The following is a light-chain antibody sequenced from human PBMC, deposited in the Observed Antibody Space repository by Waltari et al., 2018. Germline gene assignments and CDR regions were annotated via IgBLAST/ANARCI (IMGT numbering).Light chain of an antibody. V-gene: IGKV3-15*01. J-gene: IGKJ4*01. CDR1: QDVSIN. Sequence: EIVMTQSPATLSVSPGERATLSCKASQDVSINLAWYQQKPGQAPRLLIYDASTRATGVPARCSGSGSGTEFTLTISSLQSEDFAVYFCQRYNNWVTFGGGTKVQIK. CDR3: QRYNNWVT. CDR2: DAS.